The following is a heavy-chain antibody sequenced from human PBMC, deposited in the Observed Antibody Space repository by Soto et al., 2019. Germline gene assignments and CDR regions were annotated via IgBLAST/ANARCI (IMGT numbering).Heavy chain of an antibody. CDR3: ARGRYGDY. J-gene: IGHJ4*02. Sequence: QVPLVQSGAEVKKPGASVKVSCKASGYTFTSYGITWVRQAPGQGLEWMGWISAHNGNTDYAQKLQGRVIVTRDTSTSTAYMELRSLISDDTAVYYCARGRYGDYWGQGARVTVSS. CDR2: ISAHNGNT. CDR1: GYTFTSYG. D-gene: IGHD1-1*01. V-gene: IGHV1-18*01.